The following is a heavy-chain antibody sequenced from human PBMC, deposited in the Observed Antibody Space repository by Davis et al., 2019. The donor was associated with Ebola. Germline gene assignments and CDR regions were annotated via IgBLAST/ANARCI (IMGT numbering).Heavy chain of an antibody. CDR2: ISSSSSYI. CDR3: ARADLGIAAGGYINDAFDI. D-gene: IGHD6-13*01. J-gene: IGHJ3*02. CDR1: GFTFSSYS. V-gene: IGHV3-21*01. Sequence: GGSLRLSCAASGFTFSSYSMNWVRQAPGKGLEWVSSISSSSSYIYYADSVKGRFTISRDNAKNSLYLQMNSLRAEDTAVYYCARADLGIAAGGYINDAFDIWGQGTMVTVSS.